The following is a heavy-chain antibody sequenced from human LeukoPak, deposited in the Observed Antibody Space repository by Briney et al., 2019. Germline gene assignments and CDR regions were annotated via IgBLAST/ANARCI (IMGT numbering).Heavy chain of an antibody. CDR3: ARRYYDTSGYEYFQH. CDR2: ISAYNGNT. CDR1: GYTLTSYY. D-gene: IGHD3-22*01. V-gene: IGHV1-18*01. Sequence: ASVKVSCKTSGYTLTSYYISWVRQAPGQGLEWMAWISAYNGNTKYAQKFQGRVTMTTDTSTSTAYMELRSLRSDDTAVYYCARRYYDTSGYEYFQHWGQGTLVTVSS. J-gene: IGHJ1*01.